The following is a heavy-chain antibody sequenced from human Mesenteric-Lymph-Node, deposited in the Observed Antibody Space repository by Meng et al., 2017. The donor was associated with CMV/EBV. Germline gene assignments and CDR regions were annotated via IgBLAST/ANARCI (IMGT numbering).Heavy chain of an antibody. CDR3: AREDGSSSSFDY. V-gene: IGHV3-53*01. D-gene: IGHD6-6*01. CDR1: GFTVSSHF. J-gene: IGHJ4*02. CDR2: IYSGGST. Sequence: GESLKISCAASGFTVSSHFMSWVRQAPGKGLEWVSVIYSGGSTYYADSVKGRFTISRDNSKNTLYLQMNSLRAEDTAVYYCAREDGSSSSFDYWGQGTLVTVSS.